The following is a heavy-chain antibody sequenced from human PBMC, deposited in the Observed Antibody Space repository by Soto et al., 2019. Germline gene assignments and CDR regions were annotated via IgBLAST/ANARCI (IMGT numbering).Heavy chain of an antibody. Sequence: SVKVSCKASGGTFSSYAISWVRQAPGQGLEWMGGIIPIFGTANYAQKFQGRVTITADESKNTLYLHMNSLRAEDTAMYYCAKVFRGYSGYIQSWGQGTLVTVSS. CDR3: AKVFRGYSGYIQS. V-gene: IGHV1-69*13. CDR2: IIPIFGTA. D-gene: IGHD5-12*01. CDR1: GGTFSSYA. J-gene: IGHJ5*02.